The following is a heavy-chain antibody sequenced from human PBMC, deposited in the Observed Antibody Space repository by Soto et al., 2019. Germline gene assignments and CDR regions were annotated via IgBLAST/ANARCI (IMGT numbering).Heavy chain of an antibody. CDR2: IYYSGST. D-gene: IGHD3-3*01. CDR1: GGSISSGDYY. J-gene: IGHJ6*02. CDR3: ARDNILGILYGGMDV. Sequence: SETLSLTCTVSGGSISSGDYYWSWIRQPPGKGLEWIGYIYYSGSTYYNPSLKSRVTISVDTSKNQFSLKLSSVTAADTAVYYCARDNILGILYGGMDVWGQGTTVTV. V-gene: IGHV4-30-4*01.